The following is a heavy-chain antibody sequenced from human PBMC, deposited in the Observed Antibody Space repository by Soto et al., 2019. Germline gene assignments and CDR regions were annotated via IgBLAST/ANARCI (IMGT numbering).Heavy chain of an antibody. CDR2: ISYDGSNK. V-gene: IGHV3-30-3*01. CDR3: ARDLGTSPGYYYYYGMDV. Sequence: VQLVESGGGVVQPGRSLRLSCAASGFTFSSYAMHWVRQAPGKGLEWVAVISYDGSNKYYADSVKGRFTISRDNSKNTLYLQMNSLRAEDTAVYYCARDLGTSPGYYYYYGMDVWGQGTTVTVSS. J-gene: IGHJ6*02. D-gene: IGHD2-2*01. CDR1: GFTFSSYA.